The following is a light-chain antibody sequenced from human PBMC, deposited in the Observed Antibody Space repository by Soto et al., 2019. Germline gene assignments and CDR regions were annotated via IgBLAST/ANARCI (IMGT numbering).Light chain of an antibody. CDR3: RQHNTDPHT. Sequence: DTQMTQSPSAMSASVGDRVTITCRARRDITNYVAWFQQKPGQVPKRLIYAASSLHRGVPSRFSGSGSGTEYTRTISSLQREELATYYGRQHNTDPHTFGQGTKLEIK. CDR1: RDITNY. J-gene: IGKJ2*01. CDR2: AAS. V-gene: IGKV1-17*03.